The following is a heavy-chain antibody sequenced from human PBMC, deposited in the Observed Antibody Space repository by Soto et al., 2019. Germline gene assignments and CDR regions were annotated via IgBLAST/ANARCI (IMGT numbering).Heavy chain of an antibody. CDR1: GFTFSSYA. V-gene: IGHV3-23*01. Sequence: VGSLRLSCAASGFTFSSYAMSWVRQAPGKGLEWVSAISGSGGSTYYADSVKGRFTISRDNSKNTLYLQMNSLRAEDTAVYYCAKAPAVLPAPQFDYWGQGTLVTVSS. CDR3: AKAPAVLPAPQFDY. D-gene: IGHD6-19*01. CDR2: ISGSGGST. J-gene: IGHJ4*02.